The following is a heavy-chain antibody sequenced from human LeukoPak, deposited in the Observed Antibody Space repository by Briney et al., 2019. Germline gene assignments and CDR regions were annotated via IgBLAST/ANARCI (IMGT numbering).Heavy chain of an antibody. CDR2: INPNSGGT. J-gene: IGHJ4*02. V-gene: IGHV1-2*02. Sequence: AAVTLCCKASGYTFNNYNMQWLRQAPGQGLEWMGWINPNSGGTSYAQKFQGRVTMTRETSISTAYMELSSLRSDDTAVYYCARDGHFDNWGERTVATVSS. CDR3: ARDGHFDN. CDR1: GYTFNNYN.